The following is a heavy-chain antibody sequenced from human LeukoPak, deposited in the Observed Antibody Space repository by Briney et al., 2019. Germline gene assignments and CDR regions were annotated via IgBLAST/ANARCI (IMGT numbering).Heavy chain of an antibody. Sequence: PGGSLRLSCAASGFTFSNYWMHWVRHAPGKGLVWVSRLNSDGSSTNYADSVKGRFTISRDNDKNTLYLQMNSLRDEDTAVFYCARSRYDYIWGIDYWGQGTLVTISS. V-gene: IGHV3-74*01. CDR1: GFTFSNYW. CDR2: LNSDGSST. CDR3: ARSRYDYIWGIDY. D-gene: IGHD3-16*01. J-gene: IGHJ4*02.